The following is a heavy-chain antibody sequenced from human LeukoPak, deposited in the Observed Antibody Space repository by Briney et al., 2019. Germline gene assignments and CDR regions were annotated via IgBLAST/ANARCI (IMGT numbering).Heavy chain of an antibody. CDR2: INPKSGGT. V-gene: IGHV1-2*02. J-gene: IGHJ4*02. CDR1: GYTFTGYY. CDR3: ARDGIAAGQLN. D-gene: IGHD6-13*01. Sequence: ASVKVSCKASGYTFTGYYMHWVRQAPGQGLEWMGWINPKSGGTNYAQKFQGRVTMTRDTSISTAYMELSRLRSDDTAVYYCARDGIAAGQLNWGQGTLVTVSS.